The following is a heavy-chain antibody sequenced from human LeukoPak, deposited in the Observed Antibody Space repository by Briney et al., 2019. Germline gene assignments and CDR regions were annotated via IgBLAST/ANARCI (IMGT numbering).Heavy chain of an antibody. J-gene: IGHJ6*02. CDR1: GGSISSGSYY. D-gene: IGHD4-23*01. V-gene: IGHV4-39*07. Sequence: SETLSLTCTVSGGSISSGSYYGVWIRQPPGKGLEWIGSIYYSVSTYYNPSLKSRVTISVDTSKNQFSLKLSSVTAADTAVYYCARDVTVLTPYYGMDVWGQGTTVTVSS. CDR3: ARDVTVLTPYYGMDV. CDR2: IYYSVST.